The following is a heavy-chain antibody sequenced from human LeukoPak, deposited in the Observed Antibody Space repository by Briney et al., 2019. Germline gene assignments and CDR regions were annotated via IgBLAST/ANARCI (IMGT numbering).Heavy chain of an antibody. D-gene: IGHD2-21*02. CDR3: ARDTCGGDCYSTMDV. J-gene: IGHJ6*02. V-gene: IGHV7-4-1*02. Sequence: ASVKVSCKASGGTFSSYAISWVRQAPGQGLEWMGWINTNTGNPTYAQGFTGRFVFSLDTSVSTAYLQISSLKAEDTAVYYCARDTCGGDCYSTMDVWGQGTTVTVSS. CDR2: INTNTGNP. CDR1: GGTFSSYA.